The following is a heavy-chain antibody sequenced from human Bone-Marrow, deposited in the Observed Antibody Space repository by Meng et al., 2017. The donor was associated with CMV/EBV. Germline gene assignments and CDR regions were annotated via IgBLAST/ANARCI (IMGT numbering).Heavy chain of an antibody. CDR2: INPSGGST. J-gene: IGHJ6*02. CDR3: AKDKANYYYYYGMDV. Sequence: ASVKVSCKASGYTFTSYYMHWVRQAPGQGLEWMGIINPSGGSTSYAQKFQGRVTMTRDTSTSTVYMELSSLRSDDTAVYYCAKDKANYYYYYGMDVWGQGTTVTVSS. CDR1: GYTFTSYY. V-gene: IGHV1-46*01.